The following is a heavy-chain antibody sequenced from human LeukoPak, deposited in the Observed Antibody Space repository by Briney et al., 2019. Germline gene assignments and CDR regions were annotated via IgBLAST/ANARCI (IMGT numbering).Heavy chain of an antibody. CDR3: ARAAVVTGGLDL. CDR2: IWYDGSNK. CDR1: GFTFSSYG. D-gene: IGHD2-21*02. J-gene: IGHJ2*01. Sequence: PGRSLRLSCAASGFTFSSYGMHWVRQAPGKGLEWVAVIWYDGSNKYYADSVKGRFTISRDNSKNTLYLQMNSLRAEDTAVYYCARAAVVTGGLDLWGRGTLVTVSS. V-gene: IGHV3-33*01.